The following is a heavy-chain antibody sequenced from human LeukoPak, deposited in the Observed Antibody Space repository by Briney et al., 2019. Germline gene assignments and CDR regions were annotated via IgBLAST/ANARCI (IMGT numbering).Heavy chain of an antibody. CDR2: ISGSGGST. Sequence: GGSLRLSCAASGFTFSDYYMSWVRQAPGKGLEWVSAISGSGGSTYYADSVKGRFTISRDNSKNTLYLQMNSLRAEDTAVYYCAKTRDREWLYYYDSSGYDYWGQGTLVTVSS. CDR3: AKTRDREWLYYYDSSGYDY. D-gene: IGHD3-22*01. CDR1: GFTFSDYY. V-gene: IGHV3-23*01. J-gene: IGHJ4*02.